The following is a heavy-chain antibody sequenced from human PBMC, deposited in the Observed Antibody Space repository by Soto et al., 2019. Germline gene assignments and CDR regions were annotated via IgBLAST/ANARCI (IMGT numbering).Heavy chain of an antibody. J-gene: IGHJ5*02. V-gene: IGHV4-59*07. Sequence: PSDTLSLTCSVSRGSISVYYGTWIRQPPGKGLEWIGYIYYSGSTNYNPSLKSRVTISVDTSKNQFSLKLSSVTAADTAVYYCARAPGSGSYEGWFDPWGQGTLVTVSS. D-gene: IGHD3-10*01. CDR3: ARAPGSGSYEGWFDP. CDR1: RGSISVYY. CDR2: IYYSGST.